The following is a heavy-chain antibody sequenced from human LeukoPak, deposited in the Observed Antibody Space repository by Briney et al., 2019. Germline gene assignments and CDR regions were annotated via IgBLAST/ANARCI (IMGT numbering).Heavy chain of an antibody. CDR2: ISSSSTYI. Sequence: GGSLRLSCAASGFTFSSCSMIWVRQAPGKGLEWVSSISSSSTYIYYADSVKGRFTISRDNAKNSLYLQMNSLRAEDTAVYYCARSKVVGATPETFDFWGQGTLDTVSS. CDR3: ARSKVVGATPETFDF. J-gene: IGHJ4*02. CDR1: GFTFSSCS. V-gene: IGHV3-21*01. D-gene: IGHD2-15*01.